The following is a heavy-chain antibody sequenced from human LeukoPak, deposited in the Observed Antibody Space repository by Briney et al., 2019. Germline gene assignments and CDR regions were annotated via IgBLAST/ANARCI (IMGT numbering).Heavy chain of an antibody. Sequence: GASVKVSCKASGYTFTGYYMHWVRQAPGQGLEWMGIINPSGGSTSYAQKFQGRVTMTRDMSTSTVYMELSSLRSEDTAVYYCARDVGYSYGYEPGADYYYYMDVWGKGTTVTVSS. CDR2: INPSGGST. D-gene: IGHD5-18*01. CDR1: GYTFTGYY. V-gene: IGHV1-46*01. J-gene: IGHJ6*03. CDR3: ARDVGYSYGYEPGADYYYYMDV.